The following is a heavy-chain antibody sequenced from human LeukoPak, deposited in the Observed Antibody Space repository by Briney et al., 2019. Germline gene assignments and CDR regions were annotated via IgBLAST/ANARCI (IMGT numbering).Heavy chain of an antibody. D-gene: IGHD1-26*01. CDR2: ISGSGDNL. CDR1: DGSIINYY. Sequence: ETLSLTCTVSDGSIINYYWGWVRQAPGKGLEWVSAISGSGDNLYYADSVKGRFTISRDNSKNTLYLQMTSLRAEDTAVYYCAKDTFRRPYSGSQSHWGQGTLVTVSS. CDR3: AKDTFRRPYSGSQSH. V-gene: IGHV3-23*01. J-gene: IGHJ4*02.